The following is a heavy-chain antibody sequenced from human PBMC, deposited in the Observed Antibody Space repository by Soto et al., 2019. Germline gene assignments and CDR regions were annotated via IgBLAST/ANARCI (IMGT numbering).Heavy chain of an antibody. V-gene: IGHV3-30*04. CDR1: GFTFSRYP. Sequence: GGSLRLSCATFGFTFSRYPIHWVRQAPGKGLEWVAVISRDGSNKYYVDSVKGRFTISGDNSKDTVYLQMNSLRDEDSAMFYCARSRSGAVADSFDFWGQGTLVTVSS. J-gene: IGHJ4*02. D-gene: IGHD3-10*01. CDR3: ARSRSGAVADSFDF. CDR2: ISRDGSNK.